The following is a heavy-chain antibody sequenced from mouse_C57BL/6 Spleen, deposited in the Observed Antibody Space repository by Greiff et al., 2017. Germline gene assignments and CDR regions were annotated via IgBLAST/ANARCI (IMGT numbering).Heavy chain of an antibody. CDR1: GYTFTSYW. V-gene: IGHV1-64*01. CDR3: ARYYYGGFDY. J-gene: IGHJ2*01. Sequence: VQLLQSGAELVKPGASVKLSCKASGYTFTSYWMHWVQQRPGQGLEWIGMIHPNSGSTNYNEEFKSKATLTVDKSTNTAYMQLSSLTSEDATVYYCARYYYGGFDYWGQGTTLTVSS. D-gene: IGHD1-1*02. CDR2: IHPNSGST.